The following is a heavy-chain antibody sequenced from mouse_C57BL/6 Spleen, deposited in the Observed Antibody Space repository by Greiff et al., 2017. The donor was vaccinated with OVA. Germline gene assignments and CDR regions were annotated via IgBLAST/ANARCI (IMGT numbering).Heavy chain of an antibody. D-gene: IGHD1-1*01. Sequence: SGTVLARPGASVKMSCKTSGYTFTSYWMHWVKQRPGQGLEWIGAIYPGNSDTSYNQKFKGKAKLTAVTSASTAYMELSSLTNEDSAVYYCTRYYYGSTYWYFDVWGTGTTVTVSS. J-gene: IGHJ1*03. CDR1: GYTFTSYW. CDR3: TRYYYGSTYWYFDV. V-gene: IGHV1-5*01. CDR2: IYPGNSDT.